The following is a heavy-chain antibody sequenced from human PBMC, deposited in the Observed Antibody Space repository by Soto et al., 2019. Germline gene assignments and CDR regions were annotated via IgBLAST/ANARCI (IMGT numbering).Heavy chain of an antibody. CDR2: IWYDGSNK. CDR3: ARDDCSGGRCYPDY. D-gene: IGHD2-15*01. J-gene: IGHJ4*02. Sequence: QVQLVESGGGVAQPGRSLRLYCAASGFSFSTYGMHWVRQAPGKGLEWVAVIWYDGSNKYYADSVKGRFTISRDNSKNTLYLQMNSLRAEDTAVYYCARDDCSGGRCYPDYWGQGTLVIVSS. V-gene: IGHV3-33*01. CDR1: GFSFSTYG.